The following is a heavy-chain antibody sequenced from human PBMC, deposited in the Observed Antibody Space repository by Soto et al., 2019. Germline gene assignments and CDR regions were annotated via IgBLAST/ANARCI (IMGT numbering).Heavy chain of an antibody. J-gene: IGHJ3*01. D-gene: IGHD6-6*01. CDR3: ARDILSVVPRANDAFDV. V-gene: IGHV1-3*01. CDR1: GFTFSDHL. CDR2: INPDIGNT. Sequence: QVQLVQSGSEVRKPGASVNISCRASGFTFSDHLINWVRQVPGQSLEWMGWINPDIGNTKYSQTFQGRVTISRHSSASIVYVEVSDLTSEDTAVVYCARDILSVVPRANDAFDVWGQGTMVTVSS.